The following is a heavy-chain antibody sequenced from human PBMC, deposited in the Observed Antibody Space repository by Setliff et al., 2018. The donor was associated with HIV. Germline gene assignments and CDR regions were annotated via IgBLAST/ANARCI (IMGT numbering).Heavy chain of an antibody. CDR3: TKGVQRFRPYYFDS. CDR1: GFIFNNYG. CDR2: IRDNGIST. J-gene: IGHJ4*02. V-gene: IGHV3-23*01. Sequence: GGSLRLSCAASGFIFNNYGMSWVRRAPGKGLEWVSGIRDNGISTYYADSVTGRFIISRDNSKNTLFLQMNSLKVDDTAIYYCTKGVQRFRPYYFDSWGQGALVTVSS. D-gene: IGHD3-10*01.